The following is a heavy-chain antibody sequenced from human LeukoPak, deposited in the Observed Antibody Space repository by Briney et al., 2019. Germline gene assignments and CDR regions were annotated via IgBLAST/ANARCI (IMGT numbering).Heavy chain of an antibody. V-gene: IGHV1-2*02. J-gene: IGHJ4*02. D-gene: IGHD4-23*01. CDR2: INPNSYGT. Sequence: WASVKVSCKASGYTFTGYYMHWVRQAPGQGLEWMGWINPNSYGTNYAQKFQGRVTMTRDTSISTAYMELSRLRSDDTAVYYCARGGRVTTVVTLLDYWGQGTLVTVS. CDR3: ARGGRVTTVVTLLDY. CDR1: GYTFTGYY.